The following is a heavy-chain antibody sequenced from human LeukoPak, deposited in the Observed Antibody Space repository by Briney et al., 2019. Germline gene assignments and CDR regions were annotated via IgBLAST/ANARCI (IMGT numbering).Heavy chain of an antibody. D-gene: IGHD3-3*02. J-gene: IGHJ4*02. CDR1: GGSISSPNW. CDR2: ISQSGNT. Sequence: KPSETLSLTCAVSGGSISSPNWWSWVRQSPGKGLEWIGEISQSGNTNYNPSLKSRLTMSVDKSKNQFSLKLGSVTAADTAVYYCARESLAGFPDFWGQGTLVTVSS. V-gene: IGHV4-4*02. CDR3: ARESLAGFPDF.